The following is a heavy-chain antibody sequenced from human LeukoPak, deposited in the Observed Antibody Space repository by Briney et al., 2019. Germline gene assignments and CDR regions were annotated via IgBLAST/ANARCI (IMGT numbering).Heavy chain of an antibody. CDR1: GVSIKYDGYY. D-gene: IGHD3-3*01. CDR2: IHHSGTT. J-gene: IGHJ4*02. V-gene: IGHV4-30-2*06. CDR3: ARNYDFWSGPDY. Sequence: PSETLSLTCTVSGVSIKYDGYYWAWMRQSPGKGLEWIGYIHHSGTTDYNPSLKSRVTISVDTSKNQFSLKLSSVTAADTAVYYCARNYDFWSGPDYWGQGTLVTVSS.